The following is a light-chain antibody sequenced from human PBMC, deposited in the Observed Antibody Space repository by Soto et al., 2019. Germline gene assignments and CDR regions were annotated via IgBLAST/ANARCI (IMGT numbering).Light chain of an antibody. CDR2: AAT. J-gene: IGKJ4*01. Sequence: DIQMTQSPSSVSASVGDRVSITCRASQDISSWVAWYQQRPGKAPKLLIYAATILQSGVPSRFSGSGSGTDFTLTISSLQPEDFATYYCQQANSFPLTFGGGTKVDIK. V-gene: IGKV1-12*01. CDR1: QDISSW. CDR3: QQANSFPLT.